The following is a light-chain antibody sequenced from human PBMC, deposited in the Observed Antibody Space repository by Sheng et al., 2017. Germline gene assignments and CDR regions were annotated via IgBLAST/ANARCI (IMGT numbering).Light chain of an antibody. CDR2: AAS. V-gene: IGKV1-6*01. Sequence: AIQMTQSPSSLSASVGDRVTITCRASQGIGNDLGWYQQKPGKAPKLLIYAASSLQSGVPSRFSGSGSGTDFTLTISSLQSEDFAVYYCQQYNDWPPEYTFGQGTKVDLK. CDR3: QQYNDWPPEYT. CDR1: QGIGND. J-gene: IGKJ2*01.